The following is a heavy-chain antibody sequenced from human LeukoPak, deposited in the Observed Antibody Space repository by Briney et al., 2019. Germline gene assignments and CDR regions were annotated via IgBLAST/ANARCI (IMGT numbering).Heavy chain of an antibody. CDR3: ARAPDYFESSENGMDV. CDR1: GNTFSNYG. D-gene: IGHD3-22*01. CDR2: ISTKTGNP. Sequence: ASVKVSCKASGNTFSNYGMNWVRQAPGQGLEWMGWISTKTGNPMYAQGFTGRFVFSLDTSVSTAYLQIGSLKAEDTAVYYCARAPDYFESSENGMDVWGQGTTVVVSS. J-gene: IGHJ6*02. V-gene: IGHV7-4-1*01.